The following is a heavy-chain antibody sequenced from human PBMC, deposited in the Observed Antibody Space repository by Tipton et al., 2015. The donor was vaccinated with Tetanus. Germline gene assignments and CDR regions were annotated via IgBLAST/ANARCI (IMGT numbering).Heavy chain of an antibody. Sequence: SLRLSCAASGFSFSLHSMNWVRQAPGKGLEWVASISRGSTYIYYADSVKGRFTISRDNSKDTLYLQMHSLRVEDTAVYYCAKEIRPNDSWGQGTLVTVSS. CDR2: ISRGSTYI. V-gene: IGHV3-21*04. CDR3: AKEIRPNDS. CDR1: GFSFSLHS. D-gene: IGHD3-16*01. J-gene: IGHJ4*02.